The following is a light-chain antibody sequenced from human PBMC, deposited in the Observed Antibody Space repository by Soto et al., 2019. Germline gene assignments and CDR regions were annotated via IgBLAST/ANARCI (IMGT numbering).Light chain of an antibody. J-gene: IGKJ2*01. CDR3: QQYYYTSSYT. CDR2: WAS. CDR1: QSVLFSSNNKNY. Sequence: DIVMTQSPDSLAVSLGERATINCRSSQSVLFSSNNKNYLAWYQQKPGQPPKVRIYWASTRESGVTDRFSGSGSGTDFTVTISSLQAEDVGIYYCQQYYYTSSYTFGQGTKLEIK. V-gene: IGKV4-1*01.